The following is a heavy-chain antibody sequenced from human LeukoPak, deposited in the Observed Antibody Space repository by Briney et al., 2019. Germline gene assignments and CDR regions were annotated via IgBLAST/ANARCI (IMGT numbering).Heavy chain of an antibody. D-gene: IGHD1-7*01. CDR2: IYSGGST. CDR1: GFIVSSNY. J-gene: IGHJ4*02. V-gene: IGHV3-66*01. CDR3: ARVYPELYFDY. Sequence: GGSLRLSCAASGFIVSSNYMSWVRQAPGKGLEWVSVIYSGGSTYYADSVKGRFTISRDNSKNTLYLQMNSLRAEDTAVYYCARVYPELYFDYWGQGTLVTVSS.